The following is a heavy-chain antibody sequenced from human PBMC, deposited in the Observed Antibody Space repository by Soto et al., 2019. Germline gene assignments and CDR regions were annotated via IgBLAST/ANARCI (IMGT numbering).Heavy chain of an antibody. CDR3: ARTPVVLRFLEWSPVDY. CDR2: ISSSSSYI. D-gene: IGHD3-3*01. V-gene: IGHV3-21*01. J-gene: IGHJ4*02. CDR1: GFTFSSYS. Sequence: GGSLRLSCAASGFTFSSYSMNWVRQAPGKGLEWVSSISSSSSYIYYADSVKGRFTISRDNAKNSLYLQMNSLRAEDTAVYYCARTPVVLRFLEWSPVDYWGQGTLVTVSS.